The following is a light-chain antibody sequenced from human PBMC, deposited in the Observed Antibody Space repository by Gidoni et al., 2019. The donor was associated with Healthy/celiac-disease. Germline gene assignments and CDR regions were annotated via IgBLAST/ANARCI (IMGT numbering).Light chain of an antibody. CDR1: SLRSYY. CDR3: NSRDSSGNHPHVV. CDR2: GKN. V-gene: IGLV3-19*01. J-gene: IGLJ2*01. Sequence: SSELTQDPAVSVALGQTVRITCQGDSLRSYYASWYQQKPGQAPVLVIYGKNNRPSGIPDRFSGSSSGNTASLTITGAQAEDEADYYCNSRDSSGNHPHVVFGGGTKLTDL.